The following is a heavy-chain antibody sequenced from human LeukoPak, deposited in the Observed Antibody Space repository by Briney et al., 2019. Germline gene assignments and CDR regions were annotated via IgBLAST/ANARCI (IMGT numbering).Heavy chain of an antibody. CDR3: AKYIGMNYYYGMDV. Sequence: GGSLRLSCAASGFTFGNYAMSWVRQAPGQGLECVSGIRGTGGSTYHADSVKGRFTISRDNSKNTLYLQMNSLRAEDTAVYYCAKYIGMNYYYGMDVWGQGTTVTVSS. J-gene: IGHJ6*02. V-gene: IGHV3-23*01. CDR1: GFTFGNYA. CDR2: IRGTGGST.